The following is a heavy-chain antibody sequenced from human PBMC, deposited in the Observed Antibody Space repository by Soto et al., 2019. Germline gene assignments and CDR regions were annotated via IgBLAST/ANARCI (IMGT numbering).Heavy chain of an antibody. CDR1: GFSVTTNY. Sequence: EVQLVETGGGLIQPGGSLRLSCLASGFSVTTNYIIWVRQPPGKGLEWVATTFTGGSTHYADSVKGRFSISRDNSKNTVYLPMNYLRVEDTAVYYCAKKPPSSIQGWAFGMDVWGKGTTVSVSS. V-gene: IGHV3-53*02. D-gene: IGHD1-26*01. J-gene: IGHJ6*04. CDR2: TFTGGST. CDR3: AKKPPSSIQGWAFGMDV.